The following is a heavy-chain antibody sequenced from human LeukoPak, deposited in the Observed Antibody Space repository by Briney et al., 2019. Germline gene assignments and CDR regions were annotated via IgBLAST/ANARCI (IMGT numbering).Heavy chain of an antibody. CDR3: ARTRSVVPAAKRGAFDI. Sequence: PGGSLRLSCAASRFTFSSYSMNWVRQAPGKGLEWVSSISSSSSYIYYADSVKGRFTISRDNAKNSLYLQMNSLRAEDTAVYYCARTRSVVPAAKRGAFDIWGQGTMVTVSS. CDR1: RFTFSSYS. CDR2: ISSSSSYI. D-gene: IGHD2-2*01. J-gene: IGHJ3*02. V-gene: IGHV3-21*01.